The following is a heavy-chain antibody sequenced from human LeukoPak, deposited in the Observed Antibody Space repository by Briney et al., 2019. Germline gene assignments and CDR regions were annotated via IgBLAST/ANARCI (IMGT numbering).Heavy chain of an antibody. V-gene: IGHV3-21*01. CDR2: IIGNRAHI. CDR1: GFSFNDYS. D-gene: IGHD2-21*02. CDR3: ARDSVQYCGGDCPLDY. Sequence: GGSLRLSCTTSGFSFNDYSLKWFRQAPGKGLEGVASIIGNRAHIVYPDSVKGRFTISRDNAKNSVYLQMNSLRAEDTAVYYCARDSVQYCGGDCPLDYWGQGTLVTVSS. J-gene: IGHJ4*02.